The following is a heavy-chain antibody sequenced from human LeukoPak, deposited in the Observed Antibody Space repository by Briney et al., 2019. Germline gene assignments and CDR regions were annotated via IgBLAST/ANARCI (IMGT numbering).Heavy chain of an antibody. D-gene: IGHD3-10*01. CDR1: GGSISSGGYY. CDR3: ARDRMVQGVIIDDYYYYYYMDV. J-gene: IGHJ6*03. Sequence: SETLSLTCTVSGGSISSGGYYWSWIRQHPGKGLEWIGYIYYSGSTYYNPSLKSRITISVDTSKNQFSLKLSSVTAADTAVYYCARDRMVQGVIIDDYYYYYYMDVWGKGNTVTVSS. CDR2: IYYSGST. V-gene: IGHV4-31*03.